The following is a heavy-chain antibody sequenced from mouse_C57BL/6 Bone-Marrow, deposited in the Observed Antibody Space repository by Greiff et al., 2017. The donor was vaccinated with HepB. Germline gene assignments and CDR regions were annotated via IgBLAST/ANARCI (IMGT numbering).Heavy chain of an antibody. CDR3: ARATTVVATGPVDY. CDR2: IYPGDGDT. Sequence: VQLQQSGPELVKPGASVKISCKASGYAFSSSWMNWVKQRPEKGLEWIGRIYPGDGDTNYNGKFKGKATLTADKSSSTAYMQLSSLTSEDAAVYCCARATTVVATGPVDYWGQGTTLTVSS. D-gene: IGHD1-1*01. J-gene: IGHJ2*01. V-gene: IGHV1-82*01. CDR1: GYAFSSSW.